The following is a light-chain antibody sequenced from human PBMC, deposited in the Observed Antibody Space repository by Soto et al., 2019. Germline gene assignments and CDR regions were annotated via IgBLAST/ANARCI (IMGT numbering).Light chain of an antibody. V-gene: IGLV1-47*01. CDR2: RNN. CDR3: AAWDDSLSGSPYV. J-gene: IGLJ1*01. CDR1: SSNIGSNY. Sequence: QSVLTQPPSASGTLGQRVTISCSGSSSNIGSNYVYWYQQLPGTAPKLLIYRNNQRPSGVPDRFSGSKSGTSASLAISGLRSEDEADYYCAAWDDSLSGSPYVFGTGTKVTVL.